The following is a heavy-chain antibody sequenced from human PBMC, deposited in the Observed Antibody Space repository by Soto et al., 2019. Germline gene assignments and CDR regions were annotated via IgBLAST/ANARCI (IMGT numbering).Heavy chain of an antibody. CDR2: ITTSSSSI. Sequence: VKLVESGGGWVQPGGSLRLSCAASGFRFSTYDMNWVRQAPGKGLEWLSYITTSSSSIKYADSVKGRFTVSRDDAKNSLYLQMRSLRDDDTAVYYCARDPQRGYSGLDVWGQGNTVSVSS. V-gene: IGHV3-48*02. CDR1: GFRFSTYD. CDR3: ARDPQRGYSGLDV. D-gene: IGHD2-2*01. J-gene: IGHJ6*02.